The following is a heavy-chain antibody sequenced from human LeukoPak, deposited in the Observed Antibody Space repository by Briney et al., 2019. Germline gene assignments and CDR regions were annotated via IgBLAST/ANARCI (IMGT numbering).Heavy chain of an antibody. CDR3: AIQAHDGTDNWLDP. Sequence: SETLSLTCTASGGSIRGLWCSWIRQPPGKGLEWIGHIYTSGITTYNPSLKSRVTISIDTSKNQFSLTLNSVTATGTAVYYCAIQAHDGTDNWLDPWGPGALVTVSS. D-gene: IGHD1-7*01. V-gene: IGHV4-4*09. J-gene: IGHJ5*02. CDR2: IYTSGIT. CDR1: GGSIRGLW.